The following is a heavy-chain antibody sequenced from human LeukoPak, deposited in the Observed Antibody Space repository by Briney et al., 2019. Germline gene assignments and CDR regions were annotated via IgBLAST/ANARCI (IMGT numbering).Heavy chain of an antibody. CDR3: ARAAYYDFWSGYKYYFDY. J-gene: IGHJ4*02. D-gene: IGHD3-3*01. V-gene: IGHV3-23*01. CDR1: GFTCSSYA. CDR2: ISGSGGST. Sequence: GGSLRLSCAASGFTCSSYAMSWVRQAPGKGLEWVSAISGSGGSTYYADSVKGRLTISRDNAKNSLYLQMNSLRAEDTAVYYCARAAYYDFWSGYKYYFDYWGQGTLVTVSS.